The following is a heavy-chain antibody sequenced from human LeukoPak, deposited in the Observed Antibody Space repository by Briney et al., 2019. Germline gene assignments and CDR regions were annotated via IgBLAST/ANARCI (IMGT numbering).Heavy chain of an antibody. V-gene: IGHV4-59*01. CDR2: IYYSGST. D-gene: IGHD4-17*01. CDR3: ASAPRSIRPYGAFDI. CDR1: GGSFSGYY. Sequence: PSETLSLTCAVYGGSFSGYYWSWIRQPPGKGLEWIGYIYYSGSTNYNPSLKSRVTISVDTSKNQFSLKLSSVTAADTAVYYCASAPRSIRPYGAFDIWGQGTMVTVSS. J-gene: IGHJ3*02.